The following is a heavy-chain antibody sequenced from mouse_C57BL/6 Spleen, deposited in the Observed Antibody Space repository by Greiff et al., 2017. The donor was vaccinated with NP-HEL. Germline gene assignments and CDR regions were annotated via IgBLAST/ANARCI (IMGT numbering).Heavy chain of an antibody. Sequence: VQLKESGPELVKPGASVKISCKASGYSFTGYYMNWVKQSPEKSLEWIGEINPSTGGTTYNQKFKAKATLTVDKSSSTAYMQLKSLTSEDSAVYYCARAEGYYGSSYDYWGQGTTLTVSS. CDR1: GYSFTGYY. D-gene: IGHD1-1*01. J-gene: IGHJ2*01. CDR2: INPSTGGT. V-gene: IGHV1-42*01. CDR3: ARAEGYYGSSYDY.